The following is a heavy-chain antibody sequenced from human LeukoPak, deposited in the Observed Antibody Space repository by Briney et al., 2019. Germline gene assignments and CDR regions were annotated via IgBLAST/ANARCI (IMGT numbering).Heavy chain of an antibody. J-gene: IGHJ4*02. CDR3: ARRFNYYDSSGYYEEFYFDY. CDR2: ISAY. V-gene: IGHV1-18*01. Sequence: ASVKVSCKASGYTFTSYGISSVRQGPGRGVEWVGWISAYAQKCKGSVTMTTGTSTSTAYMELRSLRSDDTAVYYCARRFNYYDSSGYYEEFYFDYWGQGTLVTVSS. D-gene: IGHD3-22*01. CDR1: GYTFTSYG.